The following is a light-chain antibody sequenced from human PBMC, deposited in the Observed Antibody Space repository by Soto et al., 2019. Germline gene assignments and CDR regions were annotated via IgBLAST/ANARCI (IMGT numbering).Light chain of an antibody. J-gene: IGKJ4*01. V-gene: IGKV3-20*01. Sequence: EIVLTQSPCTLSLSPGERATLSCRASQSVSSSYLAWYQQKPGQAPRLLIYGASSRATGIPDRFSGSGSGTDFTLTISRLEPEDFAVYYCQQYGSSFGGG. CDR3: QQYGSS. CDR2: GAS. CDR1: QSVSSSY.